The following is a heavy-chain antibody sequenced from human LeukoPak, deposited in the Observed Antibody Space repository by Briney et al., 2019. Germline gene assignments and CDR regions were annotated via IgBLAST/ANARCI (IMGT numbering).Heavy chain of an antibody. D-gene: IGHD2-2*01. CDR3: ARDSPSSTSWGY. J-gene: IGHJ4*02. V-gene: IGHV3-7*01. CDR1: GFTSSNYW. CDR2: INQGGSQK. Sequence: GGSLRLSCAASGFTSSNYWMSWVRQAPGKGLEWVGNINQGGSQKYYVDSVKGRFTISRDNAKNSLYLQMNSLGAEDTAVYYCARDSPSSTSWGYWGQGTLVTVSS.